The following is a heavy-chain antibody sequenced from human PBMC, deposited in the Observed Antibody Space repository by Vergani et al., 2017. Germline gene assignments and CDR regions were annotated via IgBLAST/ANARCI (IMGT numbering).Heavy chain of an antibody. CDR3: AKDISIGRYYYYYMDV. D-gene: IGHD3-10*01. J-gene: IGHJ6*03. CDR2: ISWNRGKI. CDR1: GFVFDEYA. Sequence: EVQLLESGGNLVQPGGSLRLSCAASGFVFDEYALHWVRQSPGKGLEWVSGISWNRGKIAYADSVKGRFTISRDTAKKSLYLQMNSLRAEDTALYYCAKDISIGRYYYYYMDVWGKGTTVTVSS. V-gene: IGHV3-9*01.